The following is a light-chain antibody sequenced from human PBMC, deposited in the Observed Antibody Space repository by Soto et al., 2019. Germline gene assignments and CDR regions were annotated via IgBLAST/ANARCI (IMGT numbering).Light chain of an antibody. CDR2: IAS. J-gene: IGKJ3*01. CDR1: QGISTY. Sequence: DIQLTQSPSFLSASVGDRVTITCRASQGISTYLAWYQKKPGTAPKLLISIASTLQCGLPSRFSGSGPGTEFTLTISSLQPEDFATYYCHQLNSYPLTFGPGTKVDIK. CDR3: HQLNSYPLT. V-gene: IGKV1-9*01.